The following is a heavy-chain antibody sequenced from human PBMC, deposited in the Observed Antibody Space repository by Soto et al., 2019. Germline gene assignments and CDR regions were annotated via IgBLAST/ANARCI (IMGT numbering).Heavy chain of an antibody. D-gene: IGHD1-1*01. Sequence: SETLSLTCTVSGASISSGDYYWNWIRQHPGKGLEWIGYIYYSGSTYYNPSLMSRLTISVDTSKNQFSLKLSSVTAADTAVYYCARLWNDVREQEGVNWFDPWGQGNLVTVS. CDR3: ARLWNDVREQEGVNWFDP. CDR2: IYYSGST. V-gene: IGHV4-31*03. J-gene: IGHJ5*02. CDR1: GASISSGDYY.